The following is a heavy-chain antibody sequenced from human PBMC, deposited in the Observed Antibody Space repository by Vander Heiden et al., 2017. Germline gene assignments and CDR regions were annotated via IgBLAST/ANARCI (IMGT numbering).Heavy chain of an antibody. Sequence: EVQLVALGGGLVKPGGSLGLACAASGSTFTSNRMNWVRQAPGKGLEWVSSISSSSSYIYYADSVKGRFTISRDNAKNSLCLQMNSLRAEDTAVYYCARDNNYDSSGYYSPTGYWGQGTLVTVSS. D-gene: IGHD3-22*01. CDR2: ISSSSSYI. CDR1: GSTFTSNR. J-gene: IGHJ4*02. CDR3: ARDNNYDSSGYYSPTGY. V-gene: IGHV3-21*01.